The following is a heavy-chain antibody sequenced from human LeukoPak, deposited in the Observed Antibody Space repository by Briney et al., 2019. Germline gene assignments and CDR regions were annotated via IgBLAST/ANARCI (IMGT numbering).Heavy chain of an antibody. CDR2: IYYSGST. Sequence: SETLPLTCTVSGGSISSGAYFWSWIRQHPGKGLEWIGYIYYSGSTYYNPSLKSRVSISVDTSKNQFSLKLSSVTAADTAVYYCARTDYDILTGYSASYYFDYWGQGTLVTVSS. CDR3: ARTDYDILTGYSASYYFDY. CDR1: GGSISSGAYF. V-gene: IGHV4-31*03. D-gene: IGHD3-9*01. J-gene: IGHJ4*02.